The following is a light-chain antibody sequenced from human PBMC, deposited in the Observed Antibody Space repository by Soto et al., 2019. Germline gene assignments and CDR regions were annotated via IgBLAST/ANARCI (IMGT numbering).Light chain of an antibody. CDR2: GAS. CDR3: QHRSNWPLT. V-gene: IGKV3-11*01. J-gene: IGKJ4*01. Sequence: IVLQKSPGTLSLSPGERATLSCRASQSVSSYLAWYPPKTGQPPRLLIYGASNRATGIPARFSGSGSRTDSTLTISRLEPEDVAVYYCQHRSNWPLTFGGGTKVDIK. CDR1: QSVSSY.